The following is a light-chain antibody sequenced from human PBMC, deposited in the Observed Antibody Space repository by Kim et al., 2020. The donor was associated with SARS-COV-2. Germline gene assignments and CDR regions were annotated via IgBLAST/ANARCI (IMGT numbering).Light chain of an antibody. CDR3: QQYHSYST. CDR2: DAS. CDR1: QSISTW. Sequence: SPLVGDTITLTCRASQSISTWLAWYQQKPGPAPQLLVFDASNLESGVSSRFSGSGSGTEFPLTISSLQVDDFATYYCQQYHSYSTFGQGTKVDIK. J-gene: IGKJ1*01. V-gene: IGKV1-5*01.